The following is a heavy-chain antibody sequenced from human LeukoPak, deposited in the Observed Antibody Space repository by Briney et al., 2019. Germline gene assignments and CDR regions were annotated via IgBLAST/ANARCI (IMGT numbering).Heavy chain of an antibody. D-gene: IGHD5-18*01. CDR1: GFSFTNSA. V-gene: IGHV1-58*01. CDR2: IVVGSGNT. Sequence: SVKVSCKASGFSFTNSAVQWVRQARGQGLEWIGWIVVGSGNTIYVQKFQERVTITRDMSTSTAYMELSSLRSEDTAVYYCAAGYIGGAMVTNAFDIWGQGTMVTVSS. CDR3: AAGYIGGAMVTNAFDI. J-gene: IGHJ3*02.